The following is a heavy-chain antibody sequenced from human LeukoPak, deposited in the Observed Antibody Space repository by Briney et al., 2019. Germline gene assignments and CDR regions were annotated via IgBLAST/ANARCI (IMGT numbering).Heavy chain of an antibody. D-gene: IGHD6-25*01. CDR2: IKGDGSEK. CDR1: GFTFSYYW. J-gene: IGHJ4*02. V-gene: IGHV3-7*03. CDR3: AREAAY. Sequence: PGGSLRLSCATSGFTFSYYWMTWVRQAPGKGLEWLANIKGDGSEKNYVASMKGRFTISRDNVNNSLYLQLNNLRVEDTAMYCCAREAAYWGQGTRVTVSS.